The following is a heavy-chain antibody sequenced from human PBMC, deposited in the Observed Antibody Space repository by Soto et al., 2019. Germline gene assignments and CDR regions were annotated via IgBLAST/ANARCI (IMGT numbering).Heavy chain of an antibody. D-gene: IGHD2-15*01. Sequence: GASVKVSCKASGFTFTSSAMQWVRQARGQRLEWIGWIVVGSGNTNYAQKFQERVTITRDMSTSTAYMELSSLRSEDTAVYYCAAGYCSGGSCYPPLYAFDIWGQGTMVTVSS. CDR2: IVVGSGNT. J-gene: IGHJ3*02. CDR3: AAGYCSGGSCYPPLYAFDI. CDR1: GFTFTSSA. V-gene: IGHV1-58*02.